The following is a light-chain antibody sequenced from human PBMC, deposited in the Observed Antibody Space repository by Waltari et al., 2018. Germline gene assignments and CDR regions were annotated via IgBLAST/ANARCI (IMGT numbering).Light chain of an antibody. CDR3: SSFTRTNTWV. V-gene: IGLV2-14*03. CDR1: GIDIGGYNY. Sequence: QSALTQPASVPGSPGQAITISCTGTGIDIGGYNYVSWYQQHPGKAPKRLIYGVSSRSSGVSNRFSGSKSGYAASLTISRLQAEDEAHYYCSSFTRTNTWVFGGGTKLTVL. CDR2: GVS. J-gene: IGLJ3*02.